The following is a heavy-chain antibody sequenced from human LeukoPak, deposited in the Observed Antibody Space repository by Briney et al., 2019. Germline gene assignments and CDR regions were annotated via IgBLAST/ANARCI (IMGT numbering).Heavy chain of an antibody. CDR3: AKIGCSSTSCYYYYYYYMDV. V-gene: IGHV3-11*01. CDR2: ISNSGSTM. D-gene: IGHD2-2*01. Sequence: PGGSLRLSCAASAFIFNNYYMSWIRQAPEKGLECVSYISNSGSTMFYADSVKGRFTISRDNSKNTLYLQMNSLRAEDTAVYYCAKIGCSSTSCYYYYYYYMDVWGKGTTVTVSS. CDR1: AFIFNNYY. J-gene: IGHJ6*03.